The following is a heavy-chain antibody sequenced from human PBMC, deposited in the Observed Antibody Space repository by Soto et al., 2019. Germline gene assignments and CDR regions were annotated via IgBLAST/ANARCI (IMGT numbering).Heavy chain of an antibody. Sequence: QVQLVESGGGVVQPGRSLRLSCAASGFTFSNYAMHWVRQAPGKGLEWVAVISYDGSNKYYAGSVKGRFTISRDNSKNTLYLQMNSLSAEDTSVYYCARARFSGSYWPGRLLDFWGQGTLVTVSS. D-gene: IGHD1-26*01. CDR1: GFTFSNYA. J-gene: IGHJ4*02. CDR2: ISYDGSNK. CDR3: ARARFSGSYWPGRLLDF. V-gene: IGHV3-30-3*01.